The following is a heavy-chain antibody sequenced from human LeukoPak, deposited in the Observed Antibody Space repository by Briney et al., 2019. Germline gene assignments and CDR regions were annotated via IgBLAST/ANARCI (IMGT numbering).Heavy chain of an antibody. CDR3: ARDGGRIRAFDI. J-gene: IGHJ3*02. V-gene: IGHV4-34*01. Sequence: PSETLSLTCAVYGGSFSGYYWSWIRQPPGKGLEWIGEINHSGSTNYNPSLKSRVTISVDTSKNQFSLKLSSVTAADTAVYYCARDGGRIRAFDIWGQGTMVTVSS. CDR2: INHSGST. CDR1: GGSFSGYY. D-gene: IGHD3-16*01.